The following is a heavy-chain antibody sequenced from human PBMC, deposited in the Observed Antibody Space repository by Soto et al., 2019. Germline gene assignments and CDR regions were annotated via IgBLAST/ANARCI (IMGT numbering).Heavy chain of an antibody. J-gene: IGHJ4*02. CDR3: ARVAGRGNFDN. V-gene: IGHV3-64*02. CDR2: ISTNGGTT. Sequence: GGSLRLSCAASGFTFSSYSMHWVRQAPGKGLEYVSAISTNGGTTYYADSVKGRFNISRDNSKNTLYLQMGSLRGEDMAVYYCARVAGRGNFDNGGKGSRVT. CDR1: GFTFSSYS. D-gene: IGHD6-19*01.